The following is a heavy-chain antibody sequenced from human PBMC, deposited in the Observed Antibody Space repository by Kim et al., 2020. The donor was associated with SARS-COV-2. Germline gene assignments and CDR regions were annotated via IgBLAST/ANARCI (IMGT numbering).Heavy chain of an antibody. Sequence: GGSLRLSCAASGFTFSSYGMHWVRQAPGKGLEWVAVISYDGSNKYYADSVKGRFTISRDNSKNTLYLQMNSLRAEDTAVYYCAKSYDSSGYYVTDAFDIWGQGTMVTVSS. V-gene: IGHV3-30*18. CDR3: AKSYDSSGYYVTDAFDI. J-gene: IGHJ3*02. D-gene: IGHD3-22*01. CDR1: GFTFSSYG. CDR2: ISYDGSNK.